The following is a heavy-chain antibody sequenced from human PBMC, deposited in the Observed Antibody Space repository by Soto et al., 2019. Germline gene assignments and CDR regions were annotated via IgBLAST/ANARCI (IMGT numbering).Heavy chain of an antibody. Sequence: SETLSLTCAVYGGSFSGYYWSWIRQPPGKGLEWIGEINHSGSTNYNPSLKSRVTVSVDTSKNQFSLKLSSVTAADTAVYYCARNGSYYDFWSGYYFGGGMDVWGQGTTVTVSS. J-gene: IGHJ6*02. CDR1: GGSFSGYY. CDR2: INHSGST. CDR3: ARNGSYYDFWSGYYFGGGMDV. V-gene: IGHV4-34*01. D-gene: IGHD3-3*01.